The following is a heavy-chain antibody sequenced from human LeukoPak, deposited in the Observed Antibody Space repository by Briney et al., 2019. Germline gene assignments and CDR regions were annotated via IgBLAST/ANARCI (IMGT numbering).Heavy chain of an antibody. Sequence: PGGSLRLSCAASGFTLSVYSMNWVRQAPGKGLEWVSSISSSSSYIYYADSVKGRFTISRDNAKNSLYLQMNSLRAEDTAVYYCARDGGHYGGNSFDYWGQGTLVTVSS. V-gene: IGHV3-21*01. CDR3: ARDGGHYGGNSFDY. CDR2: ISSSSSYI. J-gene: IGHJ4*02. CDR1: GFTLSVYS. D-gene: IGHD4-23*01.